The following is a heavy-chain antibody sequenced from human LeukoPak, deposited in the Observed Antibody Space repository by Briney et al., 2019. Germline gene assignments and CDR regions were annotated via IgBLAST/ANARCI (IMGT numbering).Heavy chain of an antibody. CDR3: ARGTTGYNWFDP. J-gene: IGHJ5*02. Sequence: SETLSLTCTVSGYSISSVYYWGWIRQPPGKGLEWIGSIYHSGSTYYNPSLKSRVTISVDTSKNQFFLNLSSVTAADTAVYYCARGTTGYNWFDPWGQGTLVTVSS. CDR2: IYHSGST. CDR1: GYSISSVYY. V-gene: IGHV4-38-2*02. D-gene: IGHD4-11*01.